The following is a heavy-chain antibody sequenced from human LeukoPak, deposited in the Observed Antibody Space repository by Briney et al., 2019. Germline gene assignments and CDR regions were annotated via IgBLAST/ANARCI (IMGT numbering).Heavy chain of an antibody. D-gene: IGHD2-15*01. Sequence: SETLSLTCTVSNDSISSGDYYWNWIRQSPGKGLEWIGYIFHRGGTSYNPSLKSRILFSVDTSQNQFSLKLNSVTAADTAVYYCVREILYCSGGSCYRGPFDNWGQGTLVTVSA. J-gene: IGHJ4*02. CDR3: VREILYCSGGSCYRGPFDN. V-gene: IGHV4-30-4*01. CDR1: NDSISSGDYY. CDR2: IFHRGGT.